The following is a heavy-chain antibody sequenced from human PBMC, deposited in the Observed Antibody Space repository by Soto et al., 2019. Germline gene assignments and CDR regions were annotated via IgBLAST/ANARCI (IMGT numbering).Heavy chain of an antibody. V-gene: IGHV4-31*03. J-gene: IGHJ4*02. D-gene: IGHD6-13*01. CDR1: GGSISSGGYY. CDR2: IYYSGST. Sequence: QVQLQESGPGLVKPSQTLSLTCTVSGGSISSGGYYWSWIRQHPGKGLEWIGYIYYSGSTYYNPSLKSRVTISVDTSKNQFSLKLSSVTAADTAVYYCARASIGQILAAAGTVIDYWGQGTLVTVSS. CDR3: ARASIGQILAAAGTVIDY.